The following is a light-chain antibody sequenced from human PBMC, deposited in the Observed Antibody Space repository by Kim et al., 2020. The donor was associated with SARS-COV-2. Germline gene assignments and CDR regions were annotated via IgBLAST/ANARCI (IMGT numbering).Light chain of an antibody. CDR1: SLRSYY. CDR2: GKN. CDR3: NSRDSSGNHLV. V-gene: IGLV3-19*01. J-gene: IGLJ3*02. Sequence: SSELTQDPAVSVALGQTVRITCQGDSLRSYYASWYQQKPGQAPVLVIYGKNNRPSGIPDRFSGSSSGNTASLTITGAQAEDEADYYCNSRDSSGNHLVFGGGTQL.